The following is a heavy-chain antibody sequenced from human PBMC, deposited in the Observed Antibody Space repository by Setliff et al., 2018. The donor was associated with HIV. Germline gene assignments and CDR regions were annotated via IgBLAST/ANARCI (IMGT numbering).Heavy chain of an antibody. CDR2: IYYVGWS. CDR1: GGSISSGSYY. D-gene: IGHD3-10*01. Sequence: PSETLSLTCSVSGGSISSGSYYWSWIRQPAGKGLQWIGRIYYVGWSKYNPSLEDRVTMSEDTSNNQFSLSLRSVTAADTAIYYCARSIHGGGSEPFDTWGQGILVTVSS. V-gene: IGHV4-61*10. CDR3: ARSIHGGGSEPFDT. J-gene: IGHJ5*02.